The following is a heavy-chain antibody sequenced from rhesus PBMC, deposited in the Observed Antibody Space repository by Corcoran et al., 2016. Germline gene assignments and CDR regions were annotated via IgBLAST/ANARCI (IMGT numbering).Heavy chain of an antibody. D-gene: IGHD6-25*01. Sequence: QVQLQQWGEGLVKPSETLSLTCAVYGGSISDSYRWSWIRQPPGKGLEWIGYIYGSSTSTNDNPSLKSRVTISKDTSKNQFSLKLSSVTAADTAVYYCAIVYSGSSFDYWGQGVLVTVSS. V-gene: IGHV4S10*01. CDR2: IYGSSTST. J-gene: IGHJ4*01. CDR3: AIVYSGSSFDY. CDR1: GGSISDSYR.